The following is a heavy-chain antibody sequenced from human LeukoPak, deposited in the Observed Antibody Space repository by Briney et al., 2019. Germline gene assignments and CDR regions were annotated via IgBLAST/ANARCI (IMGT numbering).Heavy chain of an antibody. D-gene: IGHD6-19*01. CDR1: GYTFTGYY. CDR3: AKGYSSGWYPYYFDY. V-gene: IGHV1-2*02. J-gene: IGHJ4*02. Sequence: ASVKASCKASGYTFTGYYMHWVRQAPGQGLEWMGWINPNSGGTNYAQKFQGRVTMTRDTSISTAYMELSRLRSDDTAVYYCAKGYSSGWYPYYFDYWGQGTLVTVSS. CDR2: INPNSGGT.